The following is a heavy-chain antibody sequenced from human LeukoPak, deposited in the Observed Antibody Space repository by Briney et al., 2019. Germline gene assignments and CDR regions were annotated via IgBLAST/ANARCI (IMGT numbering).Heavy chain of an antibody. CDR3: AALRGLQNWYFDL. Sequence: GGSLRLSXAASGSTFSSYNINWVRQAQGKGLEWVSYISSGSGTIYYADSVKGRFTISRDNAKNSLFLQMNSLRAEDTAVYYCAALRGLQNWYFDLWGRGTLVTVSS. CDR2: ISSGSGTI. D-gene: IGHD4-17*01. CDR1: GSTFSSYN. J-gene: IGHJ2*01. V-gene: IGHV3-48*01.